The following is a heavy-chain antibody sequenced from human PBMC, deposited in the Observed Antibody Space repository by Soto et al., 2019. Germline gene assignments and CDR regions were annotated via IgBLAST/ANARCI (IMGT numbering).Heavy chain of an antibody. CDR1: GGSISSGGYY. D-gene: IGHD3-10*01. Sequence: SETLSLTCTVSGGSISSGGYYWSWIRQHPGKGLEWIGYIYYSGSTYYNPSLKSRVTISVDTSKNQFSLKLSSVTAADTAVYYCASVGGFGATTIDYWGQGTLVTVSS. CDR3: ASVGGFGATTIDY. J-gene: IGHJ4*02. CDR2: IYYSGST. V-gene: IGHV4-31*03.